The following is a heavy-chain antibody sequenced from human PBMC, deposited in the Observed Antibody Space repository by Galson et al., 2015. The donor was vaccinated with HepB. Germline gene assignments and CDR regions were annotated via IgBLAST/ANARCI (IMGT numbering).Heavy chain of an antibody. D-gene: IGHD3-9*01. CDR2: IYSGGRT. CDR1: GFIVSTNY. Sequence: SLRLSCAASGFIVSTNYMSWVRQAPGKGLEWVSVIYSGGRTYYADSVKGRFTISRDNSKNTLYLQMNSLRAEDTAVYYCARKTQFRYFDWFIDYWGQGTLVSVSS. CDR3: ARKTQFRYFDWFIDY. V-gene: IGHV3-53*01. J-gene: IGHJ4*02.